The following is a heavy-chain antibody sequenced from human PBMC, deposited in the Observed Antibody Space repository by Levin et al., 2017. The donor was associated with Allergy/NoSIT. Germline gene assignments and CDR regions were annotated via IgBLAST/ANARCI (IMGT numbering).Heavy chain of an antibody. CDR2: ISDDGGST. J-gene: IGHJ4*02. V-gene: IGHV3-23*01. CDR1: GFTFGSYA. D-gene: IGHD2-2*01. CDR3: AKDSFCSGTSCYSGFDA. Sequence: PGESLKISCAASGFTFGSYAVSWVRQAPGKGLEWVSTISDDGGSTLYAESMKGRFTISRDNSKSTLYLQMNSLRAEDTAVYYCAKDSFCSGTSCYSGFDAWGQGTLVTVSS.